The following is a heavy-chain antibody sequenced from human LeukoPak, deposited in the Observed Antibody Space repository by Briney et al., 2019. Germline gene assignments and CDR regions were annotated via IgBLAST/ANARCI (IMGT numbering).Heavy chain of an antibody. J-gene: IGHJ4*02. Sequence: GGSLRLSCAASGLTFSSHWMHWVRQAPGKGLVWVSRITNDGSSTTYADSVKGRFTISRDNAKNMLYLQANSLRAEDTAVYYCVTQQGGNPAYWGQGTLVTVSS. CDR3: VTQQGGNPAY. V-gene: IGHV3-74*01. D-gene: IGHD1-14*01. CDR2: ITNDGSST. CDR1: GLTFSSHW.